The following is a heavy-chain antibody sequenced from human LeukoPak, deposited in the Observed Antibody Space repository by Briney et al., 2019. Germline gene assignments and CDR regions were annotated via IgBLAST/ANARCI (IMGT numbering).Heavy chain of an antibody. D-gene: IGHD4-17*01. Sequence: ASVKVSCKVSGYTLTELSMHWVRQAPGKGLEWMGGFDPEDGEPIYAQKFQGRVTMTEDTSTDTAYMELSSLRSDDTAVYYCARDGRYGDYEYFQHWGQGTLVTVSS. CDR1: GYTLTELS. CDR3: ARDGRYGDYEYFQH. J-gene: IGHJ1*01. V-gene: IGHV1-24*01. CDR2: FDPEDGEP.